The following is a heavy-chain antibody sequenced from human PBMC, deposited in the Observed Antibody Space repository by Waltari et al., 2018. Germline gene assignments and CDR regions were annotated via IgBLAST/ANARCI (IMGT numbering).Heavy chain of an antibody. CDR2: IYHSARP. Sequence: QLQLQESGSGLVKPSQTLSLTCAVSGGSISSGGYSWIWIRQPPGKGLEWIGYIYHSARPYNNPSLKSRVTISVDRSKNQFSLKLSSVTAADTAVYYCARVFSRQLATAFDIWGQGTMVTVSS. V-gene: IGHV4-30-2*01. CDR3: ARVFSRQLATAFDI. J-gene: IGHJ3*02. CDR1: GGSISSGGYS. D-gene: IGHD6-6*01.